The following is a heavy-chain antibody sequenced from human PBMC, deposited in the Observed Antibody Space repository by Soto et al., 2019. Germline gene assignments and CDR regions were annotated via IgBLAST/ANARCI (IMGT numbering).Heavy chain of an antibody. CDR3: ASQHDRRYCSSTSCRYGMDV. CDR1: GGTFSSYA. CDR2: IIPIFGTA. J-gene: IGHJ6*02. Sequence: QVQLVQPGAEVKKPGSSVKVSCKASGGTFSSYAISWVRQAPGQGLEWMGGIIPIFGTANYAQKFQGRVTITADESTSTAYMELSSLRSEHTAVYYCASQHDRRYCSSTSCRYGMDVWGQGTTVTVCS. V-gene: IGHV1-69*01. D-gene: IGHD2-2*01.